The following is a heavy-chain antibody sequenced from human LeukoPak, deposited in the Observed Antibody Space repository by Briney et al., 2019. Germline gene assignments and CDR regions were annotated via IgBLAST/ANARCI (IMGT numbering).Heavy chain of an antibody. CDR1: GGSVSRGGDY. D-gene: IGHD3-10*01. V-gene: IGHV4-31*03. J-gene: IGHJ6*02. Sequence: SETLSLTCTVSGGSVSRGGDYWTWIRQHPGEGLEWIVYMFYGGGTYYNPSLKSRVTMSVDTSKNQFSLTLPSVTAVDTAVYYCASRTPNLGDSGAGSSYYYYYGVDVWGQGTSVTVSS. CDR3: ASRTPNLGDSGAGSSYYYYYGVDV. CDR2: MFYGGGT.